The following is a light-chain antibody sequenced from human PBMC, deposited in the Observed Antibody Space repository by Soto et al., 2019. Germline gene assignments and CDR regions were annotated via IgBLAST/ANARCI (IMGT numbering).Light chain of an antibody. CDR1: QSVSSN. V-gene: IGKV3-15*01. Sequence: EIVMTQSPATLSVSPGERATLSCRASQSVSSNLAWYQQKPGQTPPLLIYVASTRATGIPARFSGSGSGTEFTLTISSLQSEDFAVYYCQQYNVWPLTFGGGTKVEFK. J-gene: IGKJ4*01. CDR2: VAS. CDR3: QQYNVWPLT.